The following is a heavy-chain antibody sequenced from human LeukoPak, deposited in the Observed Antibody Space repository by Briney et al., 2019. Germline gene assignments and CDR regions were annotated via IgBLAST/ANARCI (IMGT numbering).Heavy chain of an antibody. CDR2: MNPISGNT. J-gene: IGHJ4*02. Sequence: ASVTVSCQATGYTFTSYDINWVRPPTGQGLEWMGWMNPISGNTGYAQKFQGRVTMTRNTSISTAYMELSSLRSEDTAVYYCARRYYYGSGSYYPNDYWGQGTLVTVSS. D-gene: IGHD3-10*01. V-gene: IGHV1-8*01. CDR3: ARRYYYGSGSYYPNDY. CDR1: GYTFTSYD.